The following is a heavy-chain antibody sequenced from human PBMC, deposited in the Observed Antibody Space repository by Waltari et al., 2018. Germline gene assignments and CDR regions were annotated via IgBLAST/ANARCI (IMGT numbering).Heavy chain of an antibody. D-gene: IGHD5-18*01. J-gene: IGHJ4*02. CDR3: ATARDEETAMVYFDH. V-gene: IGHV3-66*02. CDR1: GFTFSSNH. Sequence: EVQLVESGGALVHPGGSLRLSCAASGFTFSSNHLAWVRQAPGKGLGWVSIMYAAGSTYYADSVMGRFTISRDNSKNTLHLQMNSRRSEDTAIYYCATARDEETAMVYFDHWGEGSLVSVSS. CDR2: MYAAGST.